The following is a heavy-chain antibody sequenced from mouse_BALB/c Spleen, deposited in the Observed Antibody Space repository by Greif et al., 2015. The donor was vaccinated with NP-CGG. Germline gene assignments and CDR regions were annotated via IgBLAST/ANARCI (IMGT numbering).Heavy chain of an antibody. D-gene: IGHD2-4*01. CDR1: GYTFTDYE. J-gene: IGHJ4*01. Sequence: VQLVESGAELVRPGASVTLSCKASGYTFTDYEMHWVKQTPVHGLEWIGAIDPETGGTAYNQKFKGKATLTADKSSSTAYMELRSLTSEDSAVYYCTRRLNYAMDYWGQGTSVTVSS. CDR3: TRRLNYAMDY. CDR2: IDPETGGT. V-gene: IGHV1-15*01.